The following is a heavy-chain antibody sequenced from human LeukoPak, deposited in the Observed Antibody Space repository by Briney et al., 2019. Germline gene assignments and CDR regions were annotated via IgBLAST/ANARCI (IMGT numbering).Heavy chain of an antibody. CDR3: AKDNFGGEYSSSWFGAFDI. CDR1: GFTFSSYG. D-gene: IGHD6-13*01. J-gene: IGHJ3*02. Sequence: GGSLRLSCAASGFTFSSYGVHWVRQAPGKGLEWVAFIRYDGSNKYYADSVKGRFTISRDNAKNSLYLQMNSLRAEDTALYYCAKDNFGGEYSSSWFGAFDIWGQGTMVTVSS. CDR2: IRYDGSNK. V-gene: IGHV3-30*02.